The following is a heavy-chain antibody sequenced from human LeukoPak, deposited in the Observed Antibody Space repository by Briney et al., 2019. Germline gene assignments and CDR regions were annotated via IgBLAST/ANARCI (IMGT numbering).Heavy chain of an antibody. CDR2: ISYDGSNK. D-gene: IGHD3-10*01. CDR3: TTASDTLLWFGELFSDAFDI. CDR1: GFTFSSYA. V-gene: IGHV3-30-3*01. Sequence: GGSLRLSCAASGFTFSSYAMHWARQAPGKGLEWVAVISYDGSNKYYADSVKGRFTISRDNSKNTLYLQMNSLRAEDTAVYYCTTASDTLLWFGELFSDAFDIWGQGTMVTVSS. J-gene: IGHJ3*02.